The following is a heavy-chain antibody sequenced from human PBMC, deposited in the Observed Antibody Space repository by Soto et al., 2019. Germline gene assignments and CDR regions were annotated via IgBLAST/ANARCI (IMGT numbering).Heavy chain of an antibody. J-gene: IGHJ4*02. V-gene: IGHV3-30*18. D-gene: IGHD1-1*01. CDR2: ISYDGSSK. CDR3: AKAQYDWATVAEN. CDR1: GFTFSSYG. Sequence: QVQLVESGGGVVQPGRSLRLSCAASGFTFSSYGMHWVRQAPGKGLEWVAVISYDGSSKYYADSVKGRFTISRDNSKNTVYLEINSLRVEDTAVFYCAKAQYDWATVAENWGEGTLVTVSS.